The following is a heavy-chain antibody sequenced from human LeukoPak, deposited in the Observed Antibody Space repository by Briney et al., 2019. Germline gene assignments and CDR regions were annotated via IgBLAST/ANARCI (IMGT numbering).Heavy chain of an antibody. Sequence: GGSLRLSCAASGFTFSDYYMSWVRQAPGKGLEWISYISSSGSTTYYADSVKGRFTISRDNAKNSLYLQMNSLRAEDTAVYYCARDTFYYDSSREGGVDYWGQGTLVTVSS. V-gene: IGHV3-11*01. CDR1: GFTFSDYY. D-gene: IGHD3-22*01. CDR3: ARDTFYYDSSREGGVDY. J-gene: IGHJ4*02. CDR2: ISSSGSTT.